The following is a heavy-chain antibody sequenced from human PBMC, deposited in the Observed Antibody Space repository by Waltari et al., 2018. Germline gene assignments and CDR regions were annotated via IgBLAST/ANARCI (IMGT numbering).Heavy chain of an antibody. CDR3: ARYLGDCEFPVFDY. CDR1: GGTFSSYA. CDR2: IIAILGTA. Sequence: QVQLVQSGAEVKKPGSSVKVSCKASGGTFSSYAISWVRQAPGQGLEWMGWIIAILGTANYAQKFQCGVTLTADNATSTDYLVLSSLSSEDTAVYYCARYLGDCEFPVFDYWGQGTLVTVSS. J-gene: IGHJ4*02. V-gene: IGHV1-69*14. D-gene: IGHD3-10*01.